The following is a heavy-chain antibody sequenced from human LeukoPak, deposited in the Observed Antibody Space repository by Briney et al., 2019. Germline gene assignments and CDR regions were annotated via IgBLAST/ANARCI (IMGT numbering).Heavy chain of an antibody. J-gene: IGHJ4*02. CDR1: GFNFRSYD. Sequence: GGALILSCSASGFNFRSYDMSWVGQAPGVWLEWVATIIGNGGDTYYAASVKGRLTISRDNSKTTLYLQMNSLRAEDTAVYYCAKDPPSSGTTFDYWGQGTLVTVSS. D-gene: IGHD2/OR15-2a*01. CDR2: IIGNGGDT. V-gene: IGHV3-23*01. CDR3: AKDPPSSGTTFDY.